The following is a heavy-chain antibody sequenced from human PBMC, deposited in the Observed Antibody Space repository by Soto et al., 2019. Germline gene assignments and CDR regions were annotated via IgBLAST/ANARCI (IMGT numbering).Heavy chain of an antibody. D-gene: IGHD5-18*01. V-gene: IGHV3-30*18. J-gene: IGHJ6*02. CDR2: ISYDGSNK. Sequence: QVQLVESGGGVVQPGRSLRLSCAASGFTFSSYGMHWVRQAPGKGLEWVAVISYDGSNKYYADSVKGRFTISRDNSKNTLYLQMNSLRAEDTAVYYCAKDLYVQLWTTVHYYYGMDVWGQGTTVTVSS. CDR1: GFTFSSYG. CDR3: AKDLYVQLWTTVHYYYGMDV.